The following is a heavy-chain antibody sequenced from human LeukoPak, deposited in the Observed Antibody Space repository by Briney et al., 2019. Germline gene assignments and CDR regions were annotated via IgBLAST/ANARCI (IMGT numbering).Heavy chain of an antibody. CDR2: IGGTGVRT. Sequence: HPGRSLRLSCASSGFTFTSCAMSWVRHAPGKGLEWVSSIGGTGVRTYYADSVKGRFTISRDNSKNTLYLQINSLRAEDTAVYFCAKDRLGGPYFFHYWGQGTLVTVSS. CDR1: GFTFTSCA. J-gene: IGHJ4*02. CDR3: AKDRLGGPYFFHY. D-gene: IGHD3-16*01. V-gene: IGHV3-23*01.